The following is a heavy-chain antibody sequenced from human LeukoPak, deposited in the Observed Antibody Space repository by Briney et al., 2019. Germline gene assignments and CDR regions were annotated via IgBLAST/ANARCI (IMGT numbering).Heavy chain of an antibody. CDR3: ARQANQIVRFLEWLPQSEFDY. CDR2: IYYSGST. J-gene: IGHJ4*02. Sequence: YETLPLTCPVSGGSIRRYYWRWIRQPVGKGLAWIGYIYYSGSTNYNPSHKCQVTISVDTCKNQFSLKLSSVTAADTGVYYCARQANQIVRFLEWLPQSEFDYWGQGTLVTVS. D-gene: IGHD3-3*01. CDR1: GGSIRRYY. V-gene: IGHV4-59*08.